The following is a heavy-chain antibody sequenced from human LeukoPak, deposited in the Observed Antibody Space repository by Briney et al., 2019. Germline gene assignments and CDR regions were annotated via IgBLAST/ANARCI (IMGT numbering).Heavy chain of an antibody. J-gene: IGHJ4*02. D-gene: IGHD3-10*01. V-gene: IGHV3-23*01. CDR3: AKLVQGVIIPSTFDY. Sequence: PGGSLRLSCAASGFTFSSHWMHWVRQGPGKGLEWVSAISGSGRSTYYADSVKGRFTISRDNSKNTLYLQMSSLRAEDTAVYYCAKLVQGVIIPSTFDYWGQGTLVTVSS. CDR2: ISGSGRST. CDR1: GFTFSSHW.